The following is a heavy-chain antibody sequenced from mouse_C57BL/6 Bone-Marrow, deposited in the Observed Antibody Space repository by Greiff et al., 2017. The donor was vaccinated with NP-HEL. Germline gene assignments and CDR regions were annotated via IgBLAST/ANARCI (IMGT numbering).Heavy chain of an antibody. D-gene: IGHD1-1*01. V-gene: IGHV14-4*01. CDR2: IDPENGDT. J-gene: IGHJ2*01. Sequence: VQLQQSGAELVRPGASVKLSCTASGFNIKDDYMHLVKQRPEQGLEWIGWIDPENGDTEYASKFQGKATITADTSSNTAYLQLSSLTSEDTAVDYCTNGSLFDYWGQGTTLTVSS. CDR1: GFNIKDDY. CDR3: TNGSLFDY.